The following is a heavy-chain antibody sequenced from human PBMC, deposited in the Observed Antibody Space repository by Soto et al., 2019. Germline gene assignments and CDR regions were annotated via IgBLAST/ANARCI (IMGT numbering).Heavy chain of an antibody. CDR3: ARDSYYGSGSYYTQHYGMDV. Sequence: GFTFISYEMNWVRQAPWKVLEWVSYISSSGSTIYYADSVKGRFTVSRDNAKNSLYLQMNSLRAEDTAVYYCARDSYYGSGSYYTQHYGMDVWGQGTTVTVSS. V-gene: IGHV3-48*03. CDR1: GFTFISYE. CDR2: ISSSGSTI. D-gene: IGHD3-10*01. J-gene: IGHJ6*02.